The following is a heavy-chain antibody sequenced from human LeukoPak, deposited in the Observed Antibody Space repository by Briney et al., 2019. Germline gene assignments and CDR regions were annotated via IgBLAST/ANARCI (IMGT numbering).Heavy chain of an antibody. CDR3: ARTPTYYDSSGYYGY. Sequence: GGSLRLSCAASGFTVSSNYMSWVRQAPGKGLEWVSVIYSGGSTYYADSVKGRSTISRDNSKNTLYLQMNSLRAEDTAVYYCARTPTYYDSSGYYGYWGQGTLVTVSS. CDR1: GFTVSSNY. D-gene: IGHD3-22*01. V-gene: IGHV3-66*01. J-gene: IGHJ4*02. CDR2: IYSGGST.